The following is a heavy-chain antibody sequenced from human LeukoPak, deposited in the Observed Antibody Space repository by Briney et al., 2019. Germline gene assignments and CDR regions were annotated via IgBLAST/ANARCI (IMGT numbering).Heavy chain of an antibody. CDR2: LDPEDGET. D-gene: IGHD3-10*01. J-gene: IGHJ4*02. V-gene: IGHV1-24*01. CDR3: ATASMVRSPFDY. CDR1: GYTLTELS. Sequence: ASVKVSCKVSGYTLTELSMHWVRQAPGKGLEWMGGLDPEDGETIYAQKFQGRVTMTEDTSTDTAYMELSSLRSEDTAVYYCATASMVRSPFDYWGQGTLVTVSS.